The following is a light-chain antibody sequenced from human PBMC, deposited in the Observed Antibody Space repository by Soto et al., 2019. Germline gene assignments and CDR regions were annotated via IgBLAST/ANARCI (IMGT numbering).Light chain of an antibody. V-gene: IGLV2-14*01. CDR3: ISYTSSNTRV. Sequence: QSALAQPASVSGSPGQSITISCTGTSSDLGGYNYVSWYQQYPGQAPKLMIYDVSNRPSGVSNRFSGSKSGNTASLTISGLQTEDEADYYCISYTSSNTRVFGTGTKLTVL. CDR2: DVS. CDR1: SSDLGGYNY. J-gene: IGLJ1*01.